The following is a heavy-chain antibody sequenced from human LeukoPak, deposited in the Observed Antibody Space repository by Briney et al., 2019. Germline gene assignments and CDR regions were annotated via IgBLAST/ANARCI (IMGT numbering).Heavy chain of an antibody. CDR2: ISWNSGSI. CDR3: AKDRYDSSVGPQDY. CDR1: GFTFEDYA. D-gene: IGHD3-22*01. V-gene: IGHV3-9*01. J-gene: IGHJ4*02. Sequence: GGSLRLSCAASGFTFEDYAMHWVRQAPGKGLEWASGISWNSGSIGYADSVKGRFTISRDNAKNSLYLQMNSLRAEDTALYYCAKDRYDSSVGPQDYWGQGTLVTVSS.